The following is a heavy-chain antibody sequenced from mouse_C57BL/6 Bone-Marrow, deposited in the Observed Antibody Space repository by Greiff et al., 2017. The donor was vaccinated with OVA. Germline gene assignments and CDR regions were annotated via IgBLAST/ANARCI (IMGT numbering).Heavy chain of an antibody. V-gene: IGHV1-19*01. CDR2: INPYNGGT. CDR3: ANPLITTVYYFDY. D-gene: IGHD1-1*01. J-gene: IGHJ2*01. Sequence: EVQLQQSGPVLVKPGASVKMSCKASGYTFTDYYMNWVKQSHGKSLEWIGVINPYNGGTSYNQKFKGKATLTVDKSSSTAYMELNSLTSEDSAVYYCANPLITTVYYFDYWGQGTTLTVSS. CDR1: GYTFTDYY.